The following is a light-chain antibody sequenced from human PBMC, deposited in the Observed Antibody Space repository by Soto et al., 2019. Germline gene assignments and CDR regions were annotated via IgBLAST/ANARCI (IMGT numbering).Light chain of an antibody. V-gene: IGKV1-39*01. Sequence: DIQMTQSPASLSASVGDRFTVTCRASQSIGRNLNWYQQKPGKAPKLLIYTSSNLQSGVPSRFSGSGSGTDFILTIRSLQPEDFASYYCQQSYSNHPTFGQGTKVDIK. CDR2: TSS. CDR3: QQSYSNHPT. CDR1: QSIGRN. J-gene: IGKJ1*01.